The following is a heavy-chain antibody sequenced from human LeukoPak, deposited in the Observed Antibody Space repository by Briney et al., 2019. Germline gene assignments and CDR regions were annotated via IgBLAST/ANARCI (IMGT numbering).Heavy chain of an antibody. CDR1: GFTFRRCW. Sequence: GVSLRLFCAASGFTFRRCWMSWARHAPGKGLEWVANKKHEGRQKHYMDAAKGRFNISRDNDKDSLYLQMNSLRAEDTAVYYCARDGMGGIKAFDIWGQGTMVTVSS. V-gene: IGHV3-7*05. J-gene: IGHJ3*02. CDR3: ARDGMGGIKAFDI. D-gene: IGHD3-16*01. CDR2: KKHEGRQK.